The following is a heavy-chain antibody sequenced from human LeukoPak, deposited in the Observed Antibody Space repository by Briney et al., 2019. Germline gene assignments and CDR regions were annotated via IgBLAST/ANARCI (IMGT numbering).Heavy chain of an antibody. CDR2: ITTYSGNT. CDR3: ARGYDYGDYVGDFDY. J-gene: IGHJ4*02. V-gene: IGHV1-18*01. CDR1: GYTFTSYG. Sequence: ASVKVSCKASGYTFTSYGISWVRQAPGQGLEWMGWITTYSGNTKYAQKLQGRVTMTTDTSTSTVYMDLRGLRSDDTAVYYCARGYDYGDYVGDFDYWGQGTLVTVSS. D-gene: IGHD4-17*01.